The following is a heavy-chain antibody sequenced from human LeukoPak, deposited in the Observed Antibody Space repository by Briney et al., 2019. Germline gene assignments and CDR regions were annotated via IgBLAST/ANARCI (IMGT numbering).Heavy chain of an antibody. J-gene: IGHJ1*01. CDR2: TYYRSKWYT. V-gene: IGHV6-1*01. CDR1: GDSVSSNRAA. Sequence: SQTVSLTCAISGDSVSSNRAAWYWIRQSPSRGLEWLGRTYYRSKWYTDYAVSLKSRITIDSDTSKNQLSLQLTSVTPEDTAVYYCAGAGYSSGRIQHWGQGTLVTVSS. CDR3: AGAGYSSGRIQH. D-gene: IGHD6-19*01.